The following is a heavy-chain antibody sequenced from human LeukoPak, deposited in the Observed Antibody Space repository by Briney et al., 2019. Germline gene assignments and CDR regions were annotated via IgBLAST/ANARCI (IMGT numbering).Heavy chain of an antibody. J-gene: IGHJ3*01. CDR3: GKDPNGNFIGAFDF. D-gene: IGHD4-23*01. Sequence: GGSLRLSCAASRFAFHNYAMTWIRQAPERGLEWVSSISVDGGDIKYTDSAKGRFTISRDNSKGTLYLQMDSLRVEDTAVCYCGKDPNGNFIGAFDFWGQGTMVTVSS. CDR1: RFAFHNYA. V-gene: IGHV3-23*01. CDR2: ISVDGGDI.